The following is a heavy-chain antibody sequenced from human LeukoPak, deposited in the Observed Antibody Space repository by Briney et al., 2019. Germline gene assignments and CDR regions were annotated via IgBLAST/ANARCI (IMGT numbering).Heavy chain of an antibody. Sequence: PGESLKISCKGSGYSFTSYWIGWVRQMPGKGLEWMGIIYPGDSDTRYSPSFQGQVTISADKSISTVYLQWSSPKASDTAMYYCARLLVVVAAAYHYAFDIWGQGTMVTVSS. CDR3: ARLLVVVAAAYHYAFDI. CDR1: GYSFTSYW. J-gene: IGHJ3*02. V-gene: IGHV5-51*01. D-gene: IGHD2-15*01. CDR2: IYPGDSDT.